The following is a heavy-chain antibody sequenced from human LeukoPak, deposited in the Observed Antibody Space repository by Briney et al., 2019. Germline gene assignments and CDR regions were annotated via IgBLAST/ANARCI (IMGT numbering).Heavy chain of an antibody. J-gene: IGHJ4*02. CDR3: ARERTTIVSGTTIGAY. CDR1: GFSFDDYA. V-gene: IGHV3-9*01. D-gene: IGHD2/OR15-2a*01. Sequence: GGSLRLSCAASGFSFDDYAMHWVRQAPGKGLEWVSGISWNSGRIGYADSVKGRFTISRDNAKNSLFLQMNSLTADDTAVYYCARERTTIVSGTTIGAYWGQGTLVTVSS. CDR2: ISWNSGRI.